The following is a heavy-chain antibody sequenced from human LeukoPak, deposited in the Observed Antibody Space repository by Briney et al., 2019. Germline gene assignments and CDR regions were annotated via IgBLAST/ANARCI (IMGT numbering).Heavy chain of an antibody. V-gene: IGHV3-74*01. J-gene: IGHJ4*02. CDR1: GFTFSSYW. CDR2: INSDGSST. CDR3: ARDLGYGDYVAYFDY. D-gene: IGHD4-17*01. Sequence: GGSLRLSCAASGFTFSSYWTHWVRQAPGKGLVWVSRINSDGSSTSYADSVKGRFTISRDNAKNTLYLQMNSLRAEYTAVYYCARDLGYGDYVAYFDYWGQGTLVSVS.